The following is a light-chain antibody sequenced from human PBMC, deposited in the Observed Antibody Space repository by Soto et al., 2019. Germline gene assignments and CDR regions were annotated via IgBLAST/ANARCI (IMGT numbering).Light chain of an antibody. CDR2: DAS. CDR1: RSVXSY. J-gene: IGKJ5*01. V-gene: IGKV3-11*01. CDR3: QQRYAWPPIT. Sequence: EIVLTQSPATLSXSXXXXXXXXXXXXRSVXSYLAWYQQKPGQAPRLLIYDASNRAAGIPARFSGSGSETDFTLTISNLEPEDFAVYYCQQRYAWPPITFGQGTRLEIK.